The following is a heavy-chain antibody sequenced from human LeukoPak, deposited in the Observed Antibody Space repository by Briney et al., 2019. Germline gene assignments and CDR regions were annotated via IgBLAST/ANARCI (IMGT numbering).Heavy chain of an antibody. CDR3: ARASHYYGSAKGRFDP. V-gene: IGHV4-34*01. J-gene: IGHJ5*02. CDR2: INHSGST. D-gene: IGHD3-10*01. Sequence: PSETLSLTCAVYGGSFSDYCWTWIRQPPGKGLEWIGEINHSGSTNYNPSLKSRVTISVDTSKNQFSLKLSSVTAADTAVYYCARASHYYGSAKGRFDPWGQGTLVTVSS. CDR1: GGSFSDYC.